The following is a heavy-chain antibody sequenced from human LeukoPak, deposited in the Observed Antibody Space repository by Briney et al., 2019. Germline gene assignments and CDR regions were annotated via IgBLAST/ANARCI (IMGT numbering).Heavy chain of an antibody. CDR2: IYYSGTT. CDR1: GGSISSTSYY. D-gene: IGHD2-15*01. Sequence: SETLSLTCTVSGGSISSTSYYWSWIRRPPGKGLEWIGSIYYSGTTYYNPSLRSRFTMSVDTSKNQFSLKLSSVTAADTAVYYCARQQDCSGGSCYAQDAFDIWGQGTMVTVSS. CDR3: ARQQDCSGGSCYAQDAFDI. V-gene: IGHV4-39*01. J-gene: IGHJ3*02.